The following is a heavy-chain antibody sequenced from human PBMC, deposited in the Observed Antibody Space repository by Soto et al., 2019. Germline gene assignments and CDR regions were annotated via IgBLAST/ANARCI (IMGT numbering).Heavy chain of an antibody. D-gene: IGHD6-19*01. CDR2: ISWNSGSI. Sequence: EVQLVESGGGLVQPGRSLRLSCAASGFTFDDYAMHWVRQAPGKGLEWVSGISWNSGSIGYADSVKGRFTISRDNAKNSLYLQMNSLRAEDTALYYCAKDITYSSGWSVSARRSYYFDYWGQGTLVTVSS. CDR1: GFTFDDYA. CDR3: AKDITYSSGWSVSARRSYYFDY. J-gene: IGHJ4*02. V-gene: IGHV3-9*01.